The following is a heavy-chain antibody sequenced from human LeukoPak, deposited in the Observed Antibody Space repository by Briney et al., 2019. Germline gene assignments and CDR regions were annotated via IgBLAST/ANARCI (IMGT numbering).Heavy chain of an antibody. J-gene: IGHJ6*02. D-gene: IGHD1-1*01. Sequence: SETLSLTCTVSGGSITTYYWTWIRQPPGKGLEWIGYINYSGSANYNPSLKSRVTISVDTSKNQFSLKLSSVTAADTAVYYCARAQLNLLVDFGMDVWGQGTTVTVSS. CDR3: ARAQLNLLVDFGMDV. V-gene: IGHV4-59*01. CDR2: INYSGSA. CDR1: GGSITTYY.